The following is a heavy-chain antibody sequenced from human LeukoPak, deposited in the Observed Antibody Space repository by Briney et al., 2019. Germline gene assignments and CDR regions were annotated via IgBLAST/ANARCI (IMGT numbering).Heavy chain of an antibody. CDR3: AKSGLNRFDY. V-gene: IGHV4-39*01. J-gene: IGHJ4*02. D-gene: IGHD2-15*01. CDR2: IYYSGST. Sequence: SETLSLTCTVSGGSISSSSYYWGWIRQPPGKGLEWIGSIYYSGSTYYNPSLKSRVTISVDTSKNQFSLKLSSVTAADTAIYYCAKSGLNRFDYWGQGTLVTVSS. CDR1: GGSISSSSYY.